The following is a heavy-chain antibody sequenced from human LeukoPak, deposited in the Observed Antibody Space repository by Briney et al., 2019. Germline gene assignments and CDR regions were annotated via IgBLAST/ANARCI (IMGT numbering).Heavy chain of an antibody. Sequence: PGGSLRLSCAASGFTFSSYSMNWVRQPPGKGLEWVSSIDSRGSNTFHANSVKGRFTISRDNARNSLYLQMNSLRAEDTAVYYCEREFASRQDLDCWGQGTLVTVSS. J-gene: IGHJ4*02. V-gene: IGHV3-21*01. CDR1: GFTFSSYS. CDR3: EREFASRQDLDC. D-gene: IGHD2-21*01. CDR2: IDSRGSNT.